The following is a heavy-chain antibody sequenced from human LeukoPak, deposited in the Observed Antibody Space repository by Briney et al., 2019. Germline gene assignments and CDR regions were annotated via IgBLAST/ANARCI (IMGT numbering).Heavy chain of an antibody. J-gene: IGHJ1*01. CDR3: AGRGRRYFRD. V-gene: IGHV4-59*08. CDR2: LYDSGNT. Sequence: PSETLSLTCILSGASISSDYWSWIRQSPGKGLEWIGYLYDSGNTDYNPSLKSRVSISMNTSKNQFSLNLTSVTDADTAVYYCAGRGRRYFRDWGQGTLVTVSS. CDR1: GASISSDY.